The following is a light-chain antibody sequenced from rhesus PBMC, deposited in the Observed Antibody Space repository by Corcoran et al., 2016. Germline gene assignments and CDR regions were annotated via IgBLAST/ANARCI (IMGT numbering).Light chain of an antibody. CDR3: QQHDNSPLT. CDR2: RAS. CDR1: QGISHW. V-gene: IGKV1-69*01. J-gene: IGKJ4*01. Sequence: DIQMTQSPSSLSASVGDRVTITCRASQGISHWLAWYQQKPGKAPKLLIYRASKLETGVPSRFSGSGSGTDFTLTISSLQPEDIATYYCQQHDNSPLTFGGGAKVEVK.